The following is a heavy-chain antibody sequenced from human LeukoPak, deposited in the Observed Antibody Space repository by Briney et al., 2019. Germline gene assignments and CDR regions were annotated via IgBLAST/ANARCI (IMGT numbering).Heavy chain of an antibody. CDR2: ISGSGGST. Sequence: GGSLRLSCAASGFTFSSYAMSWVRQAPGKGLEWVSAISGSGGSTYYADSVKGRFTISRDNSKNTLYLQMNSLRAEDTALYHCARHRSIAAAGTSLGLWGQGTLVTVSS. D-gene: IGHD6-13*01. CDR3: ARHRSIAAAGTSLGL. J-gene: IGHJ4*02. V-gene: IGHV3-23*01. CDR1: GFTFSSYA.